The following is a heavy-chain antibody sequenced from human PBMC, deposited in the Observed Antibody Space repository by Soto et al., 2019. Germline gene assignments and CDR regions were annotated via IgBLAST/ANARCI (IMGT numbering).Heavy chain of an antibody. D-gene: IGHD3-3*01. CDR3: ARGITIFGVVISTGGYNWFDP. CDR1: GGSISSYY. V-gene: IGHV4-4*07. CDR2: IYTSGST. J-gene: IGHJ5*02. Sequence: PSETLSLTCTVSGGSISSYYWSWIRQPAGKGLEWIGRIYTSGSTNYNPSLKSQVTMSVDTSKNQFSLKLSSVTAADTAVYYCARGITIFGVVISTGGYNWFDPWGQGTLVTVSS.